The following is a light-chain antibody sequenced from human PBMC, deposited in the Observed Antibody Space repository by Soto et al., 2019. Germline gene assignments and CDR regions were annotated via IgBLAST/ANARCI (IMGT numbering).Light chain of an antibody. CDR1: QGISSY. CDR2: AAS. V-gene: IGKV1-9*01. Sequence: IQLTQSPSSLSASAADRVTITCRASQGISSYLAWYQQKPGKAPKLLIYAASTLQSWVPSRFSGSGSGTDFTLTISSLQPEDFATYYCQQLNNYPRTFGPGTKVDIK. CDR3: QQLNNYPRT. J-gene: IGKJ3*01.